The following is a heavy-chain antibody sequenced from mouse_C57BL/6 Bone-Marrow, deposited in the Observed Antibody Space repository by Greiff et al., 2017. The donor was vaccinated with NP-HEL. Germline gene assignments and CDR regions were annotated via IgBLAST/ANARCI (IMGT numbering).Heavy chain of an antibody. CDR2: ISSGGSYT. CDR1: GFTFSSYG. J-gene: IGHJ2*01. Sequence: EVKLVESGGDLVKPGGSLKLSCAASGFTFSSYGMSWVRQTPDKRLEWVATISSGGSYTYYPDSVKGRFTISRDNAKNTLYLQMSSLKSEDTAMYYCARQYDYDGDYWGQGTTLTVSS. V-gene: IGHV5-6*01. D-gene: IGHD2-4*01. CDR3: ARQYDYDGDY.